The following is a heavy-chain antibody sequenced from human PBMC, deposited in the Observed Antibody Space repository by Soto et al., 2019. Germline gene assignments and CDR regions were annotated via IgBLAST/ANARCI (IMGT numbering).Heavy chain of an antibody. J-gene: IGHJ5*01. Sequence: QITLKESGPTLVEPTQTLTLTCSFSGFSLSNSGVGVGWFRQAPGKALECLGIIYWDNDRRYNPSLKDRLSISKDTSKNQVFVTMTYMEPVDTGTYYCAHRASYSVSWDVGWFASWGQGTPVTVS. CDR1: GFSLSNSGVG. V-gene: IGHV2-5*02. CDR3: AHRASYSVSWDVGWFAS. CDR2: IYWDNDR. D-gene: IGHD3-10*01.